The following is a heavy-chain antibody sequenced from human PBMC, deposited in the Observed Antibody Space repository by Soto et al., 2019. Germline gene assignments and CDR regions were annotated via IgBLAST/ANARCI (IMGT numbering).Heavy chain of an antibody. CDR1: GGSISSYY. D-gene: IGHD2-15*01. J-gene: IGHJ5*02. CDR3: ARSGPEGYCSGGSCYWAWFDP. V-gene: IGHV4-59*01. Sequence: SETLSLTCTVSGGSISSYYWSWIRQPPGKGLEWIGYIYYSGSTNYNPSLKSRVTISVDTSKNQFSLKLSSVTAADTAVYYCARSGPEGYCSGGSCYWAWFDPWGQGTLVTVSS. CDR2: IYYSGST.